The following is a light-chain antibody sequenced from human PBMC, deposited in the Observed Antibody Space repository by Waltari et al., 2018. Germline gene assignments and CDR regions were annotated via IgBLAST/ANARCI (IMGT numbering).Light chain of an antibody. J-gene: IGLJ3*02. CDR1: SSNIGNNF. Sequence: QSVLTQPSSVSAAPGQKVTISCSGSSSNIGNNFLSWYQQLPGTAPKLLIYDNDKRPSGLPDRFSGAKSGTSATLGISGLQTGDEADYYCGTWDTSLGAGVFGGGTKLTVL. CDR2: DND. CDR3: GTWDTSLGAGV. V-gene: IGLV1-51*01.